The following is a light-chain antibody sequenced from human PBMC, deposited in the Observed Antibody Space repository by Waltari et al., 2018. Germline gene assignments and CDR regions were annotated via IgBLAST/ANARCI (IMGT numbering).Light chain of an antibody. V-gene: IGLV2-11*02. Sequence: QSALTQPRSVSGSPGQSVTISCTGTISDGGGYNYVSWYQQHPGKAPKLIIYDVTKRPSGVPDRFSGSKSGNTASLTISGLQAEDEADYYCCSYGGSYSFVVFGGGTKLTVL. CDR1: ISDGGGYNY. J-gene: IGLJ2*01. CDR2: DVT. CDR3: CSYGGSYSFVV.